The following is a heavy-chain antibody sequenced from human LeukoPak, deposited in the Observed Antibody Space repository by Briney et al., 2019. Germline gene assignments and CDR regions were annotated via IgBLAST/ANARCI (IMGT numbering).Heavy chain of an antibody. D-gene: IGHD5-12*01. CDR2: IYPGDSDT. J-gene: IGHJ5*02. V-gene: IGHV5-51*01. CDR1: GSSFTSYW. CDR3: ARTITPEGSSPFDP. Sequence: GALLQISCKGSGSSFTSYWIGWGRPLPGKGVEWMGIIYPGDSDTRYSPPFQGEVTISADKSINTAYLQWSSLKASDTAMYYCARTITPEGSSPFDPWGQGTLVTVSS.